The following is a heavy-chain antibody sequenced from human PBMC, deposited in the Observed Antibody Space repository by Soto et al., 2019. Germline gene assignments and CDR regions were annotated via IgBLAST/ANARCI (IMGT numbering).Heavy chain of an antibody. CDR3: AREGRGSFDF. CDR1: GFIFTNYA. V-gene: IGHV3-23*01. Sequence: XASLRLSCAASGFIFTNYAMNWVRQAPGKGLEWVSVIGGRGNSAYYADSVQGRFTISRDNSKNTLSLQMSSLTADDTAIYYCAREGRGSFDFWGRGTMVTVSS. D-gene: IGHD5-12*01. CDR2: IGGRGNSA. J-gene: IGHJ3*01.